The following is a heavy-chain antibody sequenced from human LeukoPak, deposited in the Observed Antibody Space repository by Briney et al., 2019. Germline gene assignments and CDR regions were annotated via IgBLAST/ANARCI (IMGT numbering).Heavy chain of an antibody. Sequence: SETLSLTCTVSGGSISNTNWGWIRQPPGKGLEWIGNIDSSGSSHYNPSLKSRVTISVDTSKNQFSLKLSSVTAADTAVYYCARGGLYCGGDCYVDHWGQGSLVTVSS. CDR1: GGSISNTN. V-gene: IGHV4-39*07. D-gene: IGHD2-21*02. CDR3: ARGGLYCGGDCYVDH. J-gene: IGHJ4*02. CDR2: IDSSGSS.